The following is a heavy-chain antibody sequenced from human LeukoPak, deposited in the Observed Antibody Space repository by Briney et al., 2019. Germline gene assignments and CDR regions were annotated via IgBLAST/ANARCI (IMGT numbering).Heavy chain of an antibody. V-gene: IGHV4-34*01. D-gene: IGHD4-17*01. CDR2: INHSGST. J-gene: IGHJ4*02. Sequence: SEALSLTCAVYGGSFSGYYWSWIRQPPGKGLEWIGEINHSGSTNYNPSLKSRVTISVDTPKNQFSLKLSSVTAADTAAYYCARAGYGGNSGNMYFDYWGQGTLVTVSS. CDR3: ARAGYGGNSGNMYFDY. CDR1: GGSFSGYY.